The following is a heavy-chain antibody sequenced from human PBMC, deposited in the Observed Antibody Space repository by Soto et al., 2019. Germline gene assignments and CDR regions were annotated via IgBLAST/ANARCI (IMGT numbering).Heavy chain of an antibody. CDR3: AKDGHMQFWLPNYYYYGMDV. D-gene: IGHD3-9*01. CDR1: GFIFSSYA. J-gene: IGHJ6*02. Sequence: GGSLRLSCAASGFIFSSYAMSWVRQAPGQGLEWVSAISGSGGSTFHADSVKGRFTISRDNSNNTLYLQMNSLSAEDTAVYYCAKDGHMQFWLPNYYYYGMDVWGQGTTVTVSS. V-gene: IGHV3-23*01. CDR2: ISGSGGST.